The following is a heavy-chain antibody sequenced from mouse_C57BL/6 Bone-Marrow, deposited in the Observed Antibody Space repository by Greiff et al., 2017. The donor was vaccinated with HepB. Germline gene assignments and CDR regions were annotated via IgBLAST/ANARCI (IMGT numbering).Heavy chain of an antibody. CDR1: GFNIKDDY. CDR2: IDPENGDT. J-gene: IGHJ1*03. V-gene: IGHV14-4*01. D-gene: IGHD1-1*01. CDR3: TTSPITTVVATNWYFDV. Sequence: VQLQQSGAELVRPGASVKLSCTASGFNIKDDYMHWVKQRPEQGLEWIGWIDPENGDTEYASKFQGKATITADTSSNTAYLQLSSLTSEDTAVYYCTTSPITTVVATNWYFDVWGTGTTVTVSS.